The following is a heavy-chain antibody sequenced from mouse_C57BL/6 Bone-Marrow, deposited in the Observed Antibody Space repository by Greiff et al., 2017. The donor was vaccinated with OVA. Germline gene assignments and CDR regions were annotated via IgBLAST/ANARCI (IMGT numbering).Heavy chain of an antibody. CDR2: IYPGDGAN. CDR1: GYAFSSSW. V-gene: IGHV1-82*01. D-gene: IGHD2-1*01. Sequence: VQLQQSGPELVKPGASVKISCKASGYAFSSSWMNWVKQRPGKGLEWIGRIYPGDGANNYNGKFKGKATLTADKSSSTAYMQLSSLTSEDSAVYFCARSWGNYEFAYWGQGTLVTVSA. CDR3: ARSWGNYEFAY. J-gene: IGHJ3*01.